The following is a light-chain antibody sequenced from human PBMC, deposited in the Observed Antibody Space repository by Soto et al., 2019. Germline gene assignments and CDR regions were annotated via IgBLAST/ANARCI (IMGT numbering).Light chain of an antibody. CDR1: QSVSSGY. J-gene: IGKJ1*01. V-gene: IGKV3-20*01. Sequence: EIVLTQSPGTLSLSPGEGATLSCRASQSVSSGYLAWYHQKPGQAPRLLIYDASSRATGIPDRFSGSGSGTDFTLTINRLEPEDLAVYYCQQYGSSPWTFGQGTKVEIK. CDR2: DAS. CDR3: QQYGSSPWT.